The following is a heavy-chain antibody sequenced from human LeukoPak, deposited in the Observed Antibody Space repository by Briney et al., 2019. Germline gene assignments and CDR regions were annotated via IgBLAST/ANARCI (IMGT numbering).Heavy chain of an antibody. CDR1: GFTFSSYW. V-gene: IGHV3-7*01. J-gene: IGHJ4*02. D-gene: IGHD4-17*01. CDR3: ARRQYGDGAY. CDR2: IKQDGSEK. Sequence: GGSLRLSCVASGFTFSSYWMSWVRQAPGKWLEWVANIKQDGSEKYYVDSVKGQFTISRDNAKNSLYLQMNSLRAEDTAVYYCARRQYGDGAYWGQGTLVTVSS.